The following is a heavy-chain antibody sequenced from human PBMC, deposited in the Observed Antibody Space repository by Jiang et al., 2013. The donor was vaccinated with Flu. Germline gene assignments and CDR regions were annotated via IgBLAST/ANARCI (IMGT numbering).Heavy chain of an antibody. CDR2: VYPGDSNT. CDR1: GYSFTSYW. V-gene: IGHV5-51*01. D-gene: IGHD3-16*01. Sequence: GAEVKKPGESLKISCKGSGYSFTSYWIGWVRQMPGKGLEWMVIVYPGDSNTRYSPSFQGQVTISADKSISTAYLQWSSLRASDTAMYYCARIETFRGLIYYFDYWGQGTLVTVSS. J-gene: IGHJ4*02. CDR3: ARIETFRGLIYYFDY.